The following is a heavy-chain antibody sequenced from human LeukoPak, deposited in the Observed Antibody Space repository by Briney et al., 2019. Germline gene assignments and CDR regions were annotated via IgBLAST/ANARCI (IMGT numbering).Heavy chain of an antibody. CDR1: GGSISSYY. J-gene: IGHJ2*01. CDR3: AGGVGYWYFDL. V-gene: IGHV4-59*01. D-gene: IGHD3-16*01. CDR2: IYYSGST. Sequence: PSETLSLTCTVSGGSISSYYWTWIRQPPGKGLEWIGYIYYSGSTNYNPSLESRVTISVDTSKNQFSLKLSSVTAADTAVYYCAGGVGYWYFDLWGRGTLVTVSS.